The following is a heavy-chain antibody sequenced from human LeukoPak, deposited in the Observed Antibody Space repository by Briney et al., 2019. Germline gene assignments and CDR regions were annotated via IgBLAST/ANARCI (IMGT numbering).Heavy chain of an antibody. J-gene: IGHJ4*02. Sequence: ASVKVSCKASGYAFTSYAMNWVRQAPGQGLEWMGIINPSGGSTSYAQKFQGRVTMTRDTSTSTVYMELSSLRSEDTAVYYCARSRGTLVSGYFDYWGQGTLVTVSS. CDR2: INPSGGST. CDR1: GYAFTSYA. D-gene: IGHD4/OR15-4a*01. V-gene: IGHV1-46*01. CDR3: ARSRGTLVSGYFDY.